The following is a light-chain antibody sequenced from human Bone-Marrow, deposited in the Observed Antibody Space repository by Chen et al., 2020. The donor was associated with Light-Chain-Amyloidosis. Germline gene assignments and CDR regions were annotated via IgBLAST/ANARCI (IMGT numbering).Light chain of an antibody. V-gene: IGLV3-21*02. J-gene: IGLJ3*02. CDR3: QVWDRSSDRPV. CDR2: DYS. Sequence: YVLTQASSVSVAPGQTATIACGGNNIGSTSVHWYQQTPDQAPLLVVYDYSDRPSGIPERLSGSNSGHTATLTISRVEAGDEADYYFQVWDRSSDRPVFGGGTKLTVL. CDR1: NIGSTS.